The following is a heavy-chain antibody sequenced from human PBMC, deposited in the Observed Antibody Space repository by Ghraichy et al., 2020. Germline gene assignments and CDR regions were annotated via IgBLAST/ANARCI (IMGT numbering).Heavy chain of an antibody. CDR1: GYTFTSYY. D-gene: IGHD3-10*01. J-gene: IGHJ5*02. CDR3: ARESGRRFGEFVEVRRLNWFDP. V-gene: IGHV1-46*01. CDR2: INPSSGST. Sequence: ASVKVSCKASGYTFTSYYLHWVRQAPGQGLEWMGIINPSSGSTTYAQKFQGRVTMTRDTSTTTVYMDLSSLTSEDTAVYYCARESGRRFGEFVEVRRLNWFDPWGQGTLVTVSS.